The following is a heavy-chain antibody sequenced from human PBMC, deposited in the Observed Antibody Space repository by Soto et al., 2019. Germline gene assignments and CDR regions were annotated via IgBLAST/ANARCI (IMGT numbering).Heavy chain of an antibody. D-gene: IGHD2-21*01. J-gene: IGHJ6*02. CDR1: GGSISSYY. CDR3: ARHLVVIRYYYGMDV. CDR2: IYYSGST. V-gene: IGHV4-59*04. Sequence: SETLSLTCTVSGGSISSYYWSLIRQPPGKGLEWIGYIYYSGSTYYNPSLKSRVTISVDTSKNQFSLKLSSVTAADTAVYYCARHLVVIRYYYGMDVWGQGTTVTVSS.